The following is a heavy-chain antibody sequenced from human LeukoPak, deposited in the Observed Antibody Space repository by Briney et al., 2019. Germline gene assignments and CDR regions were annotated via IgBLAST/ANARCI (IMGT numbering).Heavy chain of an antibody. CDR3: ARGLGREAYYDFWSGSVVHNWFDP. CDR2: INHSGSI. Sequence: SETLSLTCAVYGGSFSVYFSSCIRQSPGKGLEWIAYINHSGSINHSTSLKSRVTISVATSKKQFSLKLSSVPAADTFVYYCARGLGREAYYDFWSGSVVHNWFDPWGQGTLGTVAA. CDR1: GGSFSVYF. D-gene: IGHD3-3*01. V-gene: IGHV4-34*01. J-gene: IGHJ5*02.